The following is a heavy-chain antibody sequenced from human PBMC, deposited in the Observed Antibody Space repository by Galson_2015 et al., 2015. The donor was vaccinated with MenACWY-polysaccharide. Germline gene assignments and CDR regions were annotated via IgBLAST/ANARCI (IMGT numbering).Heavy chain of an antibody. CDR2: IYYSGST. D-gene: IGHD3-22*01. CDR1: GGSISSYY. Sequence: ETLSLTCTVSGGSISSYYWSWIRQPPGKGLEWIGYIYYSGSTNYNPSLKSRVTISVDTSKNQFSLKLSSVTAADTAVYYCARAFYDSSGYPNAFDIWGQGTMVTVSS. J-gene: IGHJ3*02. CDR3: ARAFYDSSGYPNAFDI. V-gene: IGHV4-59*01.